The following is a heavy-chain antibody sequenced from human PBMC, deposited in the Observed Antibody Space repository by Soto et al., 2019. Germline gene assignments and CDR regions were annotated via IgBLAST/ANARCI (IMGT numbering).Heavy chain of an antibody. CDR3: AMTGPPSLYDYYGMDV. CDR2: IIHSGST. D-gene: IGHD3-9*01. Sequence: QVQLQQWGAGLLKPSETLSLTCAVYGGSFSGYYWSWIRQPPGKGLGLIGEIIHSGSTNYIPSLKSRVTISVATSKNQFSLKLSSVTAAAKAVDYCAMTGPPSLYDYYGMDVWGQGTTVTVSS. CDR1: GGSFSGYY. J-gene: IGHJ6*02. V-gene: IGHV4-34*12.